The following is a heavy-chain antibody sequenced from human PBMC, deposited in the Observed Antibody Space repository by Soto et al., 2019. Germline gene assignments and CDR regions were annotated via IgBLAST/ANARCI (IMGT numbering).Heavy chain of an antibody. J-gene: IGHJ6*02. V-gene: IGHV1-2*02. CDR1: GYMVTGYN. Sequence: QVQLEQSGAEVKKAGASVKVSCKASGYMVTGYNMHWVRQAPGQGLEWMGWINPNSGGTNYAQKFQGRVTMTRDMSSSTAYMELSRLRSDDTAVYYCAREVTMVRGARVYGMDVWGQGTTVTVSS. D-gene: IGHD3-10*01. CDR2: INPNSGGT. CDR3: AREVTMVRGARVYGMDV.